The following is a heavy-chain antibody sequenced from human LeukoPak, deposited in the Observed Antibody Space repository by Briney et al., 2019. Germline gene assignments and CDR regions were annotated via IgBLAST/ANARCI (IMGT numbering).Heavy chain of an antibody. CDR3: AREDCSGGSCYRVYFDY. D-gene: IGHD2-15*01. V-gene: IGHV3-11*04. Sequence: PGGSLRLSCAASGFTFSDYYMSWLRQAPGKGLEWVSYISSSGSTIYYADSVKGRFTISRDNAKNSLYLQMNSLRAEDTAVYYCAREDCSGGSCYRVYFDYWGQGTLVTVSS. CDR2: ISSSGSTI. CDR1: GFTFSDYY. J-gene: IGHJ4*02.